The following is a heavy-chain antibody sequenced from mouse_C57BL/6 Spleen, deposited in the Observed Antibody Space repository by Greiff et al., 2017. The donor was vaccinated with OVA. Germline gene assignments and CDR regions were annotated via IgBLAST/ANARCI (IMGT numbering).Heavy chain of an antibody. V-gene: IGHV1-15*01. CDR3: TRWGHTIDGRSY. Sequence: VQLQESGAELVRPGASVTLSCKASGYTFTDYEMHWVKQTPVHGLEWIGAIDPETGGTAYNQKFKGKAILTADKSSSTAYMELRSLTSEDSAVYYGTRWGHTIDGRSYWGQGTTLTVSS. D-gene: IGHD1-1*01. CDR1: GYTFTDYE. CDR2: IDPETGGT. J-gene: IGHJ2*01.